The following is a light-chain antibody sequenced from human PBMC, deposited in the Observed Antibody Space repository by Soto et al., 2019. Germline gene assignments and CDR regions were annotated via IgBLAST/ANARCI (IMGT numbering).Light chain of an antibody. Sequence: EIVMTQSPATLSVSPGEGATLSCRARLSININLAWYQQKRGQAPRLLIHGASTRATGIPGRFSGSGSGTDFTLTSSSLQSEDVAVDYCQPDYNWPFTFGQGTKLQIK. CDR1: LSININ. CDR2: GAS. J-gene: IGKJ2*01. V-gene: IGKV3-15*01. CDR3: QPDYNWPFT.